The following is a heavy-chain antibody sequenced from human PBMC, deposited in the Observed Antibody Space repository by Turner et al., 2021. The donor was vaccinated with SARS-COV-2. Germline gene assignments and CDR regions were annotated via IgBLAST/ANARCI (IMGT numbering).Heavy chain of an antibody. J-gene: IGHJ4*02. V-gene: IGHV4-34*01. CDR3: ARVTIAFGGAPFDY. D-gene: IGHD2-21*01. CDR1: GGSFSGYY. CDR2: INHSGST. Sequence: QVQLHQWGAGLLKPSETLSLTCAVYGGSFSGYYWSWIRQPPGKGLEWVGEINHSGSTYYNPSIKSRVTISLDTSRNQFSLKLSSVTAADTAVYYCARVTIAFGGAPFDYWGQGTLVTVSS.